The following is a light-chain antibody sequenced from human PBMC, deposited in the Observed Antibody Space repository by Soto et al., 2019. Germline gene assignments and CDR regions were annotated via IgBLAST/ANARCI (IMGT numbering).Light chain of an antibody. V-gene: IGLV2-11*02. Sequence: QSVLTQPPSASGSPGQSVTITCSGTSSDVGEENYVSWYQQHPGEAPKVMIYDVSKRPSGVPDRFSGSKSGNTASLTISGLQAEDEADYYCCSYTGTYTWVFGGGTKLTVL. CDR2: DVS. J-gene: IGLJ3*02. CDR3: CSYTGTYTWV. CDR1: SSDVGEENY.